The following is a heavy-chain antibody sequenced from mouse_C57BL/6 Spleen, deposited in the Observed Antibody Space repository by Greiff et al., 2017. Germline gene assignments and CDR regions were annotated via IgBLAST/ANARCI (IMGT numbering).Heavy chain of an antibody. CDR3: ARRRYDYDYAMDY. V-gene: IGHV5-17*01. J-gene: IGHJ4*01. D-gene: IGHD2-4*01. Sequence: EVKVVESGGGLVKPGGSLKLSCAASGFTFSDYGMHWVRQAPEKGLEWVAYISSGSSTIYYADTVKGRFTISRDNAKNTLFLQMTSLRSEDTAMYYCARRRYDYDYAMDYWGQGTSVTVSS. CDR1: GFTFSDYG. CDR2: ISSGSSTI.